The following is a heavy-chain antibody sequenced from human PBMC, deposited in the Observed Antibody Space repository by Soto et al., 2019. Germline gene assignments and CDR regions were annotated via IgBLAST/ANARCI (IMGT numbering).Heavy chain of an antibody. D-gene: IGHD2-21*02. CDR1: GFTFSSYG. CDR2: IWYDGSNK. V-gene: IGHV3-33*01. Sequence: QVQLVESGGGVVQPGRSLRLSCAASGFTFSSYGMHWVRQAPGKGLEWVAVIWYDGSNKYYADSVKGRFTISRDNSKNTQYLQMNSLRAEDTAVYYCAREAGEKGDPRNDAFDIWGQGTMVTVSS. CDR3: AREAGEKGDPRNDAFDI. J-gene: IGHJ3*02.